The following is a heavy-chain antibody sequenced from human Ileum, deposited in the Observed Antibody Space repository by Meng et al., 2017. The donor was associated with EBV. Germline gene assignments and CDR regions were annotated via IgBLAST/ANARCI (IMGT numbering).Heavy chain of an antibody. CDR3: ARDPTGGEDHQRV. J-gene: IGHJ4*02. CDR1: GGSISSSNW. Sequence: QGALPDSGPGLVKPSGTLSLPCAVAGGSISSSNWWSWVRQPPGKGLEWIGKIYHSGITIYNPSLKSRVTMSVDNSKNQFSLKLNSMTAADTAVYYCARDPTGGEDHQRVWGQGTLVTVSS. V-gene: IGHV4-4*02. CDR2: IYHSGIT. D-gene: IGHD1-14*01.